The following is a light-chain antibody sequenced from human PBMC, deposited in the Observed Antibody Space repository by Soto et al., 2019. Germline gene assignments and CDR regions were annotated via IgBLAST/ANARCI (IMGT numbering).Light chain of an antibody. CDR2: DVS. CDR3: SSYTSSMTPFV. Sequence: QSALTQPASVSGSPGQSITISCTGTSSDVGGYNYVSWYQQHPGKAPKLMIYDVSNRPSGVSNRFSGSKSGNTASLTTSGVQAEDEADYYCSSYTSSMTPFVFGTGTKLTVL. J-gene: IGLJ1*01. CDR1: SSDVGGYNY. V-gene: IGLV2-14*01.